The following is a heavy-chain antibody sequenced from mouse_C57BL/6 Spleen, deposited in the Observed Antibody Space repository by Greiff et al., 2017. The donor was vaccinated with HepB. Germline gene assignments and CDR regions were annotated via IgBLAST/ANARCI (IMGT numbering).Heavy chain of an antibody. Sequence: QVQLQQPGAELVKPGASVKMSCKASGYTFTSYWITWVKQRPGQGLEWIGDIYPGSGSTNYNEKFKSKATLTVDTSSSTADMQLSSLTSEDSAVYYCARRDYYGSSLFAYWGQGTLVTVSA. D-gene: IGHD1-1*01. CDR3: ARRDYYGSSLFAY. CDR1: GYTFTSYW. J-gene: IGHJ3*01. CDR2: IYPGSGST. V-gene: IGHV1-55*01.